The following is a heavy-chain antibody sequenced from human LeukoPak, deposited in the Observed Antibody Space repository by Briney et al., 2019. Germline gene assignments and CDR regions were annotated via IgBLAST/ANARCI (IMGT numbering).Heavy chain of an antibody. J-gene: IGHJ4*02. V-gene: IGHV4-39*01. CDR3: ARGPGAWEYDYIWGSYPVNDY. Sequence: KASETLSLTCTVSGGSISSSSYYCGWIRQPPGKGLEWIGSIYHSGRTYYNPSLKSRVTISVDTSMNQFSLKLSSVTAADTAVYYCARGPGAWEYDYIWGSYPVNDYWGQGTLVTVSS. CDR2: IYHSGRT. CDR1: GGSISSSSYY. D-gene: IGHD3-16*02.